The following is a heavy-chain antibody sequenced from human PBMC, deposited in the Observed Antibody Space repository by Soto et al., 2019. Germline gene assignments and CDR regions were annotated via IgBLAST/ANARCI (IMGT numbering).Heavy chain of an antibody. CDR3: ARGLSGYSYFDY. J-gene: IGHJ4*02. Sequence: PSETLSLTCTVSGGSISSGGYCWSWIRQHPGKGLEWIGYIYYSGSTYYNPSLKSRVTISVDTSKNQFSLKLSSVTAADTAVYYCARGLSGYSYFDYWGQGTLVTVSS. CDR1: GGSISSGGYC. D-gene: IGHD3-22*01. CDR2: IYYSGST. V-gene: IGHV4-31*03.